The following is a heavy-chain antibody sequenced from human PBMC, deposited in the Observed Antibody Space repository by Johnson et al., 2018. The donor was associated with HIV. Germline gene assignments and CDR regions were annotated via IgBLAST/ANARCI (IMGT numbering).Heavy chain of an antibody. CDR1: GFTFSSYG. J-gene: IGHJ3*02. CDR3: ARLGVGATWDAFDS. CDR2: IRYDGSNK. D-gene: IGHD1-26*01. V-gene: IGHV3-30*02. Sequence: QVQLVESGGGVVQPGGSLRLSCAASGFTFSSYGMHWVRQAPGKGLEWVAFIRYDGSNKYYADSVKGRFTISRDNSKNTLYLQMNSLRAEDTAVYYCARLGVGATWDAFDSWGQGTMVSVSA.